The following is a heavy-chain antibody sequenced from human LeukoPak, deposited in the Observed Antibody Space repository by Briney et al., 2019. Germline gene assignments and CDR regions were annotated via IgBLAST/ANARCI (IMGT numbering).Heavy chain of an antibody. CDR1: GFTFSSYS. CDR2: IRRDGGNQ. D-gene: IGHD5-18*01. Sequence: GGSLRLSCAASGFTFSSYSMSWVRQAPGKGLEWVAFIRRDGGNQYYADSVKGRFTISRDNSKSTVYLQMNSLRVEDTAVYHCAKDRRFSYGYLDYWGQGTLVTVSS. J-gene: IGHJ4*02. CDR3: AKDRRFSYGYLDY. V-gene: IGHV3-30*02.